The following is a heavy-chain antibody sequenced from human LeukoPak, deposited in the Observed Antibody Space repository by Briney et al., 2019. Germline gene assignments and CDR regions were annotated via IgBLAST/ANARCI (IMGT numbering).Heavy chain of an antibody. Sequence: KPSETLSLTCTVSGGSISSSSYYWGWIRQPPGKGLEWIGSIYYSGSTYYNPSLKSRVTISVDTSKNQFSLKLSSVTAADTAVYYCARCGGPGSSPVAFDIWGQGTMVTVSS. CDR1: GGSISSSSYY. CDR3: ARCGGPGSSPVAFDI. J-gene: IGHJ3*02. D-gene: IGHD6-6*01. CDR2: IYYSGST. V-gene: IGHV4-39*01.